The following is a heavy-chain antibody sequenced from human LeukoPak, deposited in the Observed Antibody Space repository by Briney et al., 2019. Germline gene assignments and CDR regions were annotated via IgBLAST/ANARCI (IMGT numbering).Heavy chain of an antibody. CDR1: GFTFRSYG. V-gene: IGHV3-30*02. CDR3: ARALTANTYYYDSSGYYLDY. Sequence: PGGSLRLSCAASGFTFRSYGMHWVRQAPGKGLEWVAFIRYDGTNKYYADSVKGRFTISRDNSKNTLYLQMNSLRAEDTAVYYCARALTANTYYYDSSGYYLDYWGQGTLVTVSS. J-gene: IGHJ4*02. D-gene: IGHD3-22*01. CDR2: IRYDGTNK.